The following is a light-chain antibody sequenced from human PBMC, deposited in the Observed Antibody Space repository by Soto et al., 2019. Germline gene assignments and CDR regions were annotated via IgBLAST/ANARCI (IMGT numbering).Light chain of an antibody. V-gene: IGKV1-5*01. Sequence: DIQMTQSPSALSASVGDRVTITCRASQSISRWLAWYQQKPGRAPKLLIYDASTLESGVPSRFSGSGSETEFTLTISRLQPDDFATYFCHSRAFGQGTRLEI. CDR3: HSRA. CDR1: QSISRW. CDR2: DAS. J-gene: IGKJ5*01.